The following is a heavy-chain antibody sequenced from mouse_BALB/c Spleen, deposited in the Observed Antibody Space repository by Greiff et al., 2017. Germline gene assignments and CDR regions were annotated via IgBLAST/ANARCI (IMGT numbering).Heavy chain of an antibody. V-gene: IGHV5-6-3*01. J-gene: IGHJ4*01. CDR3: ARELGREAMDY. CDR2: INSNGGST. CDR1: GFTFSSYG. D-gene: IGHD4-1*01. Sequence: EVKLQESGGGLVQPGGSLKLSCAASGFTFSSYGMSWVRQTPDKRLELVATINSNGGSTYYPDSVKGRFTISRDNAKNTLYLQMSSLKSEDTAMYYCARELGREAMDYWGQGTSVTVSS.